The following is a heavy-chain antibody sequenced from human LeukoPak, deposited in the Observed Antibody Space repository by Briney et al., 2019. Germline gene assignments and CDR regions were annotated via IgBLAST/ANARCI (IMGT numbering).Heavy chain of an antibody. CDR3: AKGSSWSEDY. CDR2: IWYGGSNK. CDR1: GFTFSSYG. J-gene: IGHJ4*02. Sequence: GGSLRLSCAASGFTFSSYGMHWVRQAPGKGLEWVAVIWYGGSNKYYADSVKGRFTISRDTSKNTLYLQMNSLRVEDTAVYYCAKGSSWSEDYWGQGTLVTVSS. V-gene: IGHV3-33*08. D-gene: IGHD6-13*01.